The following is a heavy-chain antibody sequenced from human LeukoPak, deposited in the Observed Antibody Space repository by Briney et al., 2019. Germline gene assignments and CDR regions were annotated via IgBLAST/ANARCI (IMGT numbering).Heavy chain of an antibody. CDR2: VYYSGST. Sequence: PSETLSLTCTVSGGSINTYHWSWIRQPPGKGLELIGYVYYSGSTNYNPSLKSRVTISVGTSKNQFSLKLSSVTAADTAVYYCARDSGRIHGYYYGMGVWGQGTTVTVSS. V-gene: IGHV4-59*01. D-gene: IGHD1-1*01. CDR3: ARDSGRIHGYYYGMGV. CDR1: GGSINTYH. J-gene: IGHJ6*02.